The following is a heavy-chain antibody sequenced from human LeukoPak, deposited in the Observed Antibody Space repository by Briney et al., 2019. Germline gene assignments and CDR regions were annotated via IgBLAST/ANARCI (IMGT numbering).Heavy chain of an antibody. Sequence: GGSLRLSCAASGFTLSSNWMTWVRQAPGKGLEWVANIKQDGSEKYYVDSVKGRFTISRDNAKNSLYLQMNSLRAEDTAVYYCARVPAGVIGMKDAFDIWGQGTMVTVSS. CDR1: GFTLSSNW. J-gene: IGHJ3*02. CDR3: ARVPAGVIGMKDAFDI. V-gene: IGHV3-7*01. CDR2: IKQDGSEK. D-gene: IGHD3-16*02.